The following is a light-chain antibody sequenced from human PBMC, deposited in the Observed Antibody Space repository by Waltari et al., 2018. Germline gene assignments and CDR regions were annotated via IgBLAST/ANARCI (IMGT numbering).Light chain of an antibody. J-gene: IGLJ3*02. CDR3: ATWDNSLSSPWV. Sequence: QSVLTQPPSASGTPGQTVTISCSGSSSNIGNNYVFWYQHLPGTAPKLLIYRGDQRPSGVPDRFSCSKSGTSASLAISGLRSEDEGDYYCATWDNSLSSPWVFGGGTKVTVL. V-gene: IGLV1-47*01. CDR1: SSNIGNNY. CDR2: RGD.